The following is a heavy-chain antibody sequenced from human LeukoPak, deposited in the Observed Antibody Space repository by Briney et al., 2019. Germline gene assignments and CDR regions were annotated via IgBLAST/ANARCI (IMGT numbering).Heavy chain of an antibody. CDR1: GFTFNNYQ. J-gene: IGHJ4*02. Sequence: GGSLRLSCSASGFTFNNYQMHLVRQAPGKGLEYVSAISNNGDRTFHVDSVKGRFTISRDNSKSTLYLQMSSLRVDDTAIYYCVTGFTGWEIDFWGQGTLVTVSS. CDR2: ISNNGDRT. D-gene: IGHD1-14*01. CDR3: VTGFTGWEIDF. V-gene: IGHV3-64D*06.